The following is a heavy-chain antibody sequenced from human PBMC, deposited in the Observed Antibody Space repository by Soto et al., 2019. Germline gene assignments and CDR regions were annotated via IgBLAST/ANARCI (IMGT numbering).Heavy chain of an antibody. CDR3: ARDSWNSYYYSTVWTS. V-gene: IGHV4-59*01. J-gene: IGHJ6*02. D-gene: IGHD1-7*01. CDR1: GASIRSYY. CDR2: IYYSGST. Sequence: ASETLSLTCTVSGASIRSYYWSWIRQPPGKGLEWIGYIYYSGSTNYNPSLKSRVTISLDTSKSEVSLKLSSVTAADTAVYYCARDSWNSYYYSTVWTSGAKGPRSPSP.